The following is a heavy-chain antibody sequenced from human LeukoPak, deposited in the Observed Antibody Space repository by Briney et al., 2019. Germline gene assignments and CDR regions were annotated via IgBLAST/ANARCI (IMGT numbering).Heavy chain of an antibody. CDR1: GYSISSGYY. D-gene: IGHD2-15*01. CDR3: ARARYCSGGSCYLRYYFDY. J-gene: IGHJ4*02. CDR2: IYHSGST. Sequence: SETLSLTCTVSGYSISSGYYWGWIRQPPGKGLEWIGSIYHSGSTYYNPSLKSRVTISVDTSKNQFSLKLSSVTAADTAVYYCARARYCSGGSCYLRYYFDYWGQGTLVTVSS. V-gene: IGHV4-38-2*02.